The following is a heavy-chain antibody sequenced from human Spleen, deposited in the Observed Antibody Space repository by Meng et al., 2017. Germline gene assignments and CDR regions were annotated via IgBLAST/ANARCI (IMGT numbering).Heavy chain of an antibody. V-gene: IGHV3-74*03. CDR2: INTDASIT. D-gene: IGHD3-22*01. Sequence: GGSLRLSCAASGFTFSSYNMHWVRQTPGEGLVWVSRINTDASITTYADSVKGRFTISRDDAKNSLYLQMNSLRAEDTAVYYCARRNYYDSSGYYHPPRFDYWGHG. CDR3: ARRNYYDSSGYYHPPRFDY. J-gene: IGHJ4*01. CDR1: GFTFSSYN.